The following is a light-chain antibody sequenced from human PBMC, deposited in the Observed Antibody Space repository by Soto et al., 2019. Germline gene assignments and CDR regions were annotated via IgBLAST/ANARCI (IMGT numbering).Light chain of an antibody. CDR1: SGDVGSYDH. V-gene: IGLV2-18*02. J-gene: IGLJ1*01. CDR3: SSCTSCSTYV. CDR2: EVS. Sequence: QSALTQPPSGSGSPGQSVTISCTGTSGDVGSYDHVSWYQQPPGTAPKLMIYEVSNRPSGVPDRFSGSQSGNTASLTISGLQAEDEADYYCSSCTSCSTYVFGTGTKLTAL.